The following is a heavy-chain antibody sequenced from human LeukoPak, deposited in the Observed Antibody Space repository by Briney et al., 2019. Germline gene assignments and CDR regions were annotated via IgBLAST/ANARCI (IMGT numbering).Heavy chain of an antibody. J-gene: IGHJ4*02. CDR2: ISWNSGII. CDR1: GFIFDDYA. CDR3: AMSTVSSGFDR. D-gene: IGHD4-17*01. Sequence: GRSLRLSCAASGFIFDDYAMYWVRQAPGKGLEWVSGISWNSGIIDYADSVKGRFTISRDNAKSSLYLQMNSLRAEDTAFYYCAMSTVSSGFDRWGQGTLVTVSS. V-gene: IGHV3-9*01.